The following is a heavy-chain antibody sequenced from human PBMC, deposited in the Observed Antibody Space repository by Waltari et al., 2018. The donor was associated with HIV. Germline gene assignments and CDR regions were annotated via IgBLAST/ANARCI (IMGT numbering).Heavy chain of an antibody. V-gene: IGHV4-4*01. J-gene: IGHJ6*02. CDR3: ARGRGTFFYFYGMDG. CDR1: VASFSDYQFFNNHY. D-gene: IGHD3-16*01. Sequence: QVHLQQWGAGLLKPSETLSLTCAVYVASFSDYQFFNNHYWNWSRQPPGTGLEWIGELNESQDAIYNSSLKGRVIISVDPSRNRVYRNLTTITAPESVIYCCARGRGTFFYFYGMDGWGQATRVPV. CDR2: LNESQDA.